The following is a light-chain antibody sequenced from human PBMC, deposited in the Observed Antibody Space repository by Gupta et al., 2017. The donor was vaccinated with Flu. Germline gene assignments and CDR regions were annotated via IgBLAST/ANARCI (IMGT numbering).Light chain of an antibody. V-gene: IGKV3-20*01. CDR2: GAS. Sequence: LSPGERATLSCRASQSVNNNLLTWYQQKPGQAPRLLIYGASSRATGIPDRFSRSGSGTDFTLPISRLELEDFEVFYCQKHGLSVFTFCQGS. CDR1: QSVNNNL. CDR3: QKHGLSVFT. J-gene: IGKJ2*01.